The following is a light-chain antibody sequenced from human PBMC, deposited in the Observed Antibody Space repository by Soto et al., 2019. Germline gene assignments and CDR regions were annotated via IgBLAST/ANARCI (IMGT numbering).Light chain of an antibody. J-gene: IGKJ4*01. Sequence: EIVMTQSPATLSVSPGERATLSCRASQSISITLAWYQQKPGQAPRLLIYGASTRATDIPARFSGSGSGTEFTLTICGLQSEDFAVYYCQQYNNWPSTFGGGTKVEI. CDR3: QQYNNWPST. V-gene: IGKV3-15*01. CDR2: GAS. CDR1: QSISIT.